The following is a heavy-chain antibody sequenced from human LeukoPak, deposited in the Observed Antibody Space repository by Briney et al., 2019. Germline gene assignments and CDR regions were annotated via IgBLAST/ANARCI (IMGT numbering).Heavy chain of an antibody. D-gene: IGHD3-22*01. V-gene: IGHV3-53*01. CDR1: GFTVSSNY. J-gene: IGHJ4*02. CDR2: IYSGGST. Sequence: GGSLRLSCAASGFTVSSNYMSWVRQAPGKGLEWVSVIYSGGSTYYADSVKGRFTISRDNSKNTLYLQMNSLRAEDTAVYYCARGYDTMMVPDYWGQGTLVTVSS. CDR3: ARGYDTMMVPDY.